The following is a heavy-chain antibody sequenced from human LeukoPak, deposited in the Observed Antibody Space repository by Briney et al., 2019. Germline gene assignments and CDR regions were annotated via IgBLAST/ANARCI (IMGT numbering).Heavy chain of an antibody. CDR1: GVIFTNYF. CDR3: ATDRGWRTSGYYLYYFEY. CDR2: IKHDGSEK. J-gene: IGHJ4*02. D-gene: IGHD3-3*01. Sequence: GGSLRLSCAASGVIFTNYFMSWVRQAPGKGLEWVASIKHDGSEKYYVDSVRGRFTISRDNTMNSLYLQMSSLRAEDTAVYYCATDRGWRTSGYYLYYFEYWGQGTLVTYSS. V-gene: IGHV3-7*01.